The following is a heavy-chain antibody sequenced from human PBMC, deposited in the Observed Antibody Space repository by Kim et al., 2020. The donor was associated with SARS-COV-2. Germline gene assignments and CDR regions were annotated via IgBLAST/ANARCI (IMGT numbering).Heavy chain of an antibody. CDR3: AKSHHDYGDWEAFDV. J-gene: IGHJ3*01. CDR1: GFAFSGHA. CDR2: SSGSSSST. Sequence: GGSLRLSCAASGFAFSGHAMSWVRQAPGKGLEWVADSSGSSSSTYYAASVKGRFTISRDNSKNTLYLQMNSLRADDTAVYFCAKSHHDYGDWEAFDVWG. V-gene: IGHV3-23*01. D-gene: IGHD4-17*01.